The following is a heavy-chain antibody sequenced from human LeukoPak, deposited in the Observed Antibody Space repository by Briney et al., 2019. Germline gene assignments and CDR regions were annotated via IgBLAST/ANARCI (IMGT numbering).Heavy chain of an antibody. CDR3: ARGGNFPINCYGMHV. D-gene: IGHD4-23*01. J-gene: IGHJ6*02. CDR2: IYSGGST. V-gene: IGHV3-53*01. Sequence: PGGSLRLSCVASGFIVSSNYMPWVRQAPGKGLEWVSVIYSGGSTYYADSVKGRFTISRDNSKNTLFLQMNSLRVEDTAVYYCARGGNFPINCYGMHVWGQGTTVTVSS. CDR1: GFIVSSNY.